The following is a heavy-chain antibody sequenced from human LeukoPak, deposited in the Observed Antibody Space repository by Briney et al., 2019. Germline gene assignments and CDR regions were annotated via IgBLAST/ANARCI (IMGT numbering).Heavy chain of an antibody. CDR3: AKERDYGPADY. D-gene: IGHD4/OR15-4a*01. Sequence: GRTLRLSCVASGFIFNKHAMSWVRQAPGKGLEWVSGLSGSGSSTDYADSVKGRFTVSRDNSKNTLFLQMNSLRAEDTAIYYCAKERDYGPADYWGQGTPVTVSS. J-gene: IGHJ4*02. V-gene: IGHV3-23*01. CDR1: GFIFNKHA. CDR2: LSGSGSST.